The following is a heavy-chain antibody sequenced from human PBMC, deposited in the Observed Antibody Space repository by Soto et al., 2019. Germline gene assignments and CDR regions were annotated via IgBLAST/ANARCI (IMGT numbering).Heavy chain of an antibody. V-gene: IGHV2-26*01. D-gene: IGHD4-4*01. Sequence: SGPTLVNPTETLTLTCTVSGFSLSNARMGVSWIRQPPGKALEWLAHIFSNDEKSYSTSLKSRLTISKDTSKSQVVLTMTNMDPVDTATYYCARILRFSRTPYSTYYFDYWGQGTLVTVSS. CDR1: GFSLSNARMG. CDR2: IFSNDEK. J-gene: IGHJ4*02. CDR3: ARILRFSRTPYSTYYFDY.